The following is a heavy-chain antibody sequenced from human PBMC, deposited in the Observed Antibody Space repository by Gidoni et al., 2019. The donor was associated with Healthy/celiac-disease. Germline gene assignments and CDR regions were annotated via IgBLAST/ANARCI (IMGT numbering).Heavy chain of an antibody. CDR2: IYTSGST. D-gene: IGHD3-3*01. J-gene: IGHJ4*02. Sequence: QVQLQASGPGLVKPSQTLSLTCTVSGGSISSGSYYWSWIRQPAGKGLEWIGRIYTSGSTNYNPSLKSRVTISVDTSKNQFSLKLSSVTAADTAVYYCARESYYDFWSGSSKFDYWGQGTLVTVSS. CDR3: ARESYYDFWSGSSKFDY. V-gene: IGHV4-61*02. CDR1: GGSISSGSYY.